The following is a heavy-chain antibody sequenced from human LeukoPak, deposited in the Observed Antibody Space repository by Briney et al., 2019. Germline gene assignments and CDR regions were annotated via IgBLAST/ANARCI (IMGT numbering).Heavy chain of an antibody. J-gene: IGHJ4*02. CDR2: ISSDGSST. CDR3: ARTAYSDYSLGF. Sequence: GGSLRLSCAASGFTFSNYWMHWVRQAPGKRLVWVSRISSDGSSTSYADSVKGRFTISRDNAKNTLYLQMNSLRAEDTAVYYCARTAYSDYSLGFWGQGTLVTVSS. D-gene: IGHD5-12*01. CDR1: GFTFSNYW. V-gene: IGHV3-74*01.